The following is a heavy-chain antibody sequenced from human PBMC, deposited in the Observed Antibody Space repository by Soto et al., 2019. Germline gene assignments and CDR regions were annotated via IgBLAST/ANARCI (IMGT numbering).Heavy chain of an antibody. CDR3: VKGTHCSSTSCNWFDP. J-gene: IGHJ5*02. D-gene: IGHD2-2*01. CDR1: GFTFSSYA. V-gene: IGHV3-64D*06. CDR2: ISSNGGST. Sequence: GGSLRLSCSASGFTFSSYAMHWVRQAPGKGLEYVSAISSNGGSTYYADSVKGRFTISRDNSKNTLYLQMSSLRAEDTAVYYCVKGTHCSSTSCNWFDPWGQGTLVTVYS.